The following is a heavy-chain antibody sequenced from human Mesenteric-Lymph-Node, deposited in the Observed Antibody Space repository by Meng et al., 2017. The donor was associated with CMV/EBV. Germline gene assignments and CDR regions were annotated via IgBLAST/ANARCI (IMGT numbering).Heavy chain of an antibody. CDR1: GYTFTSYA. Sequence: KASGYTFTSYAMNGVRQAPGQGLEWMGWINTNNGNPTYAQGFTGRFVFSLDTSVSTAYLQISSLKADDTAVYYCAREVSSSSWATFDYWGQGTLVTVSS. V-gene: IGHV7-4-1*02. J-gene: IGHJ4*02. CDR3: AREVSSSSWATFDY. CDR2: INTNNGNP. D-gene: IGHD6-13*01.